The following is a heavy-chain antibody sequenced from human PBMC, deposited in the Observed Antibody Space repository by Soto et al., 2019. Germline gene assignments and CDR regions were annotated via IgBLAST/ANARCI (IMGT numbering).Heavy chain of an antibody. CDR1: GVTFGTSG. V-gene: IGHV1-69*01. J-gene: IGHJ4*03. D-gene: IGHD2-21*01. CDR3: ARVSPSICGCGNCYQLDSYFAS. Sequence: QVQLVQSGAEVKKRGSSRKVSCKTSGVTFGTSGSRWMRQGPGQGLEWMGGIIPLFGTPKYARKFQGRVSITADDSASTPYLELSGLSSDATAIYYCARVSPSICGCGNCYQLDSYFASWGQGSQVVVSS. CDR2: IIPLFGTP.